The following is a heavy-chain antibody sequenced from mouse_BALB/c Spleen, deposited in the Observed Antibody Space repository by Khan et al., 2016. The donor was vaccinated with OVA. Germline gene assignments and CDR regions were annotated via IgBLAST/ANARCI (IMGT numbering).Heavy chain of an antibody. D-gene: IGHD4-1*01. V-gene: IGHV2-3*01. CDR2: LWGDGST. J-gene: IGHJ4*01. Sequence: QVQLKESGPGLVAPSQSLSITCTVSGFSLTNYGVTWVRQPPGKGLEWLGVLWGDGSTNYHSALISRLSISKDNSKSPVFLKLNSLPTDDTATYSCAKGGTGYDAMDYWGQGTSVTVSS. CDR1: GFSLTNYG. CDR3: AKGGTGYDAMDY.